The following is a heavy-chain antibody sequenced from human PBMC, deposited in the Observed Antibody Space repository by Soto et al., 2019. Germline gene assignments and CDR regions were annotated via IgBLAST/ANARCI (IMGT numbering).Heavy chain of an antibody. CDR2: MSSSSSYI. Sequence: PGGSLRLSCAASGFTFSYYSMAWVRQTPEKGLEWVSGMSSSSSYIYYADSVKGRFTISRDNAKNSLYLQMNSLRAEDTAVYYCARAAVAVAGTRWFDPWGQGTLVTVSS. D-gene: IGHD6-19*01. J-gene: IGHJ5*02. V-gene: IGHV3-21*01. CDR3: ARAAVAVAGTRWFDP. CDR1: GFTFSYYS.